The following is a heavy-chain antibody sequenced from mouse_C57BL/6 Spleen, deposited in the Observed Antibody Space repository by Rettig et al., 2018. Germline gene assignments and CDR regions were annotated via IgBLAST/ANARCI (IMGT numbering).Heavy chain of an antibody. CDR2: IDPDTGGT. V-gene: IGHV1-15*01. J-gene: IGHJ1*03. D-gene: IGHD4-1*01. CDR3: TRGGSNWDVNFDV. Sequence: QVQLQQSGAELVRPGASVTLSCKASGYTFTDYEMHWVKQTPVHGLEWIGAIDPDTGGTAYNQKFKGKAILTADKSSSTAYMELRSLTSEDSAVYYCTRGGSNWDVNFDVWGTGTTVTVSS. CDR1: GYTFTDYE.